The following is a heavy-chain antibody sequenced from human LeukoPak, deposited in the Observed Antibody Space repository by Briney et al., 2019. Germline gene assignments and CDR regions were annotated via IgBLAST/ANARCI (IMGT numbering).Heavy chain of an antibody. D-gene: IGHD1-14*01. J-gene: IGHJ6*03. V-gene: IGHV4-39*07. CDR2: IYYSGST. CDR1: GGSISSSSYY. CDR3: ARDSTTYYYYYYMDV. Sequence: SETLSLTCTVSGGSISSSSYYWGWIRQPPGKVLEWIGSIYYSGSTYYNPSLKSRVTISVDTSKNQFSLKLSSVTAADTAVYYCARDSTTYYYYYYMDVWGKGTTVTISS.